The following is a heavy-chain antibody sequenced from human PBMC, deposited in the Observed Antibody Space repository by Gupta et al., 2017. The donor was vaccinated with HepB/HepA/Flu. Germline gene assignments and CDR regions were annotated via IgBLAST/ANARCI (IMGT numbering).Heavy chain of an antibody. CDR1: VFPVESSY. J-gene: IGHJ4*02. D-gene: IGHD1-26*01. Sequence: QVQLQEPGPGLCNPWQTLPPPCPASVFPVESSYGSWIRQPPGEGLEWIGYILYSGSTKYNPSLKSRVTISVDTSKNQVSLKMNSVTAADTAVYYCARDLGTVGLGVEFDYWGQGTLVTVSP. CDR3: ARDLGTVGLGVEFDY. V-gene: IGHV4-59*02. CDR2: ILYSGST.